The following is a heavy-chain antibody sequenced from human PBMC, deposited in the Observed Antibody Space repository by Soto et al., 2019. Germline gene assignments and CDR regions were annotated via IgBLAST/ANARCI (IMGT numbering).Heavy chain of an antibody. CDR3: ARVRVVVVPAGSLRGAFDI. V-gene: IGHV1-69*01. CDR2: IIPIFGTA. J-gene: IGHJ3*02. CDR1: GGTFSSYA. Sequence: QVQLVQSGAEVKKPGSSVKVSCKASGGTFSSYAISWVRQAPGQGLEWMGGIIPIFGTANYAQKFQGRVTIAEDESTSTAYRELSSLRSEDTAVYYCARVRVVVVPAGSLRGAFDIWGQGTMVTVSS. D-gene: IGHD2-2*01.